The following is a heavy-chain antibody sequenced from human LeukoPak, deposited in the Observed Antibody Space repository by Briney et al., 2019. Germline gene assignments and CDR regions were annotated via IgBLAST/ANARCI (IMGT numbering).Heavy chain of an antibody. J-gene: IGHJ4*02. Sequence: ASVKVPCKASGYTFTSYGISWVRQAPGQGLEWMGWISAYNGNTNYAQKLQGRVTMTTDTSTSTAYMELRSLRSDDTAVYYCAREMEATPGGNSEYWGQGTLVTVSS. CDR3: AREMEATPGGNSEY. CDR1: GYTFTSYG. V-gene: IGHV1-18*01. D-gene: IGHD4-23*01. CDR2: ISAYNGNT.